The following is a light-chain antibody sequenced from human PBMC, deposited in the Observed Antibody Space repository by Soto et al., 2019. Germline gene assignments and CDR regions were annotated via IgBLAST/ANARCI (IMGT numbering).Light chain of an antibody. V-gene: IGKV2-28*01. CDR2: LGS. Sequence: DIVMTRSPLSLPVTPGEPASISCRSSQSLLHSNGYNYLDWYLQKPGQSPQLLIYLGSNRDSGVPDTVSGSVSDTNFTLTMSRVEAEHVGIYYCMQALQPPLTFGGGTKVEIK. CDR3: MQALQPPLT. J-gene: IGKJ4*01. CDR1: QSLLHSNGYNY.